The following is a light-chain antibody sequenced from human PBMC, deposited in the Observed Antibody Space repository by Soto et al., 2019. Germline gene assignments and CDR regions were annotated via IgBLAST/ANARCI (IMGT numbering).Light chain of an antibody. CDR2: DVS. Sequence: EIVLTQSPGTLSLSPGDRATLSCRASQTLRSGYLAWYQHKPGQAPRLLIYDVSSRTTDIPDRFSGSGSGTDFTLTISRLEPEDFAVYYCHQYGSSPRAFGQGTKVDIK. CDR3: HQYGSSPRA. CDR1: QTLRSGY. J-gene: IGKJ1*01. V-gene: IGKV3-20*01.